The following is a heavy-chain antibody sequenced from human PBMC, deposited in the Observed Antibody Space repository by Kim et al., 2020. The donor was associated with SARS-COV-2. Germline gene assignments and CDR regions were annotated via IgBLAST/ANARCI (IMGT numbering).Heavy chain of an antibody. V-gene: IGHV3-30*18. CDR3: AKGRSGYEMGGY. D-gene: IGHD5-12*01. J-gene: IGHJ4*02. Sequence: GGSLRLSCAASGFTFSSYGMHWVRQAPGKGLEWVAVISYDGSNKYYADSVKGRFTISRDNSKNTLYLQMNSLRAEDTAVYYCAKGRSGYEMGGYWGQGTLVTVSS. CDR1: GFTFSSYG. CDR2: ISYDGSNK.